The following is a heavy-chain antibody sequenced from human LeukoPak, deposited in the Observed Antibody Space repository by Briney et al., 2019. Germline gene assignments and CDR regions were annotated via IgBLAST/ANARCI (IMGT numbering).Heavy chain of an antibody. Sequence: GGSLRLSCAASGFTFSSYGMHWVRQAPGKGLEWVAVISYDGSNKYYADSVKGRFTISRDDSKNTLYLKMNSLRAEDTAVYYCAKVIAAAGPPDYYYYGMDVWGQGTTVTVSS. D-gene: IGHD6-13*01. CDR2: ISYDGSNK. CDR1: GFTFSSYG. J-gene: IGHJ6*02. CDR3: AKVIAAAGPPDYYYYGMDV. V-gene: IGHV3-30*18.